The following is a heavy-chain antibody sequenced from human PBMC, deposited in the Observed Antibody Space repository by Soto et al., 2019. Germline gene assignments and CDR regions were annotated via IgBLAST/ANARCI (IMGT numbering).Heavy chain of an antibody. J-gene: IGHJ4*02. D-gene: IGHD5-18*01. CDR1: GGTFSSYT. CDR2: IIPILGIA. CDR3: ARADVDTAMVYFDY. V-gene: IGHV1-69*02. Sequence: QVQLVESGAEVKKPGSSVKVSCKASGGTFSSYTISWVRQAPGQGLEWMGRIIPILGIANYAQKFQGRVTITADKSTSTAYMELSSLRSVDTAVYYCARADVDTAMVYFDYWGQGTLVTVSS.